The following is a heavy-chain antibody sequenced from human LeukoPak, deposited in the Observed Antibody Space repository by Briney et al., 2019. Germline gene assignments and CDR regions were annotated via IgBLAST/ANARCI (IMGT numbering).Heavy chain of an antibody. V-gene: IGHV1-69*05. CDR2: IIPIFGTA. CDR3: ARVTGTTFWFDP. Sequence: GASVKVSCKASGGTFSSYAISWVRQAPGQGLEWMGGIIPIFGTANYAQKFQGRVTITTDESTSTAYMELSSLRSEDTAVYYCARVTGTTFWFDPWGQGTLVTVSS. J-gene: IGHJ5*02. CDR1: GGTFSSYA. D-gene: IGHD1-7*01.